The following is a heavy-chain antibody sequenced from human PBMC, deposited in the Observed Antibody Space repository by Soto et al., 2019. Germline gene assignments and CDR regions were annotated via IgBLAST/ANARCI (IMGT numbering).Heavy chain of an antibody. V-gene: IGHV3-30*04. CDR2: ISYDGRDK. J-gene: IGHJ4*02. D-gene: IGHD1-26*01. Sequence: GSLRLSCAASGFTFSSYAMHWVRQAPGTGLERVAVISYDGRDKYYPDSVKGRFTISRDNSKNTLYLQMNSLRAEDTAVYYCARSAGGSYPQYDYWGQGTLVTVSS. CDR1: GFTFSSYA. CDR3: ARSAGGSYPQYDY.